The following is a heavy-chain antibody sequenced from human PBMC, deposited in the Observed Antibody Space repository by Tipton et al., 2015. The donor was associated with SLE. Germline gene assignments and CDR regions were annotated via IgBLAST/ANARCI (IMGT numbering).Heavy chain of an antibody. Sequence: QLVQSGAEVKKPGASVKVSRKASGYTFTSYDINWVRQATGQGLEWMGWMNPNSGNTGYAQKFQGRVTMTRNTSISTAYMELSSLRSEDTAVYYCARVNVVVPAAPSAGYFQHWGQGTLVTVSS. CDR1: GYTFTSYD. CDR3: ARVNVVVPAAPSAGYFQH. CDR2: MNPNSGNT. V-gene: IGHV1-8*01. D-gene: IGHD2-2*01. J-gene: IGHJ1*01.